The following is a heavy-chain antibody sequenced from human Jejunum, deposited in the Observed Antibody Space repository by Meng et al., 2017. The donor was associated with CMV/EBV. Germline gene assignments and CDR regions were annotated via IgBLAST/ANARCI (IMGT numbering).Heavy chain of an antibody. D-gene: IGHD1-26*01. V-gene: IGHV4-4*07. Sequence: QVQLPEAGPGLVKPSETLSLPCTVSGGSVNNYYWSWIRQSAGKGLEWVGRFYSSDTYNYHPSLDSRVTMSLDTSKNQFSLNLRSVTAADTATYYCARGPGASTREGFDYWGLGTLVTVSS. J-gene: IGHJ4*02. CDR1: GGSVNNYY. CDR3: ARGPGASTREGFDY. CDR2: FYSSDTY.